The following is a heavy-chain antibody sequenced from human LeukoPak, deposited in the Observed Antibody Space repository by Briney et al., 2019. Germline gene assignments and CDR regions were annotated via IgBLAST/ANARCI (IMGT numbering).Heavy chain of an antibody. J-gene: IGHJ4*02. Sequence: AETLSLTCNVSGYSISSGYYWGWIRQTPGKGLEWIGSMYHSGSTYYNPSLKSRVTISVDTSKNQFSLKLSTVTAADTGVYYCARSIYSTGWYDYWGQGTLVTVSS. V-gene: IGHV4-38-2*02. D-gene: IGHD6-19*01. CDR3: ARSIYSTGWYDY. CDR2: MYHSGST. CDR1: GYSISSGYY.